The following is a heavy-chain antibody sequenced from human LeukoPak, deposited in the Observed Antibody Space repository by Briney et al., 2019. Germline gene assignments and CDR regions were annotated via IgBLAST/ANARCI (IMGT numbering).Heavy chain of an antibody. V-gene: IGHV7-4-1*02. J-gene: IGHJ4*02. CDR3: ARDLARREPYYYGSGSWHY. CDR2: INTNTGNP. CDR1: GYTFTSYA. D-gene: IGHD3-10*01. Sequence: ASVKVSCKASGYTFTSYAMNWVRQAPGQGLEWMGWINTNTGNPTYAQGFTGRFVFSLDTSVSTAYLQISSLKAEDTAVYYCARDLARREPYYYGSGSWHYWGQGTLVNVSS.